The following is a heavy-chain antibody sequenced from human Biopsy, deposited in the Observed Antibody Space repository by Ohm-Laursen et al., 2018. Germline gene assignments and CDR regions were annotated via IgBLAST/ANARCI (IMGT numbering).Heavy chain of an antibody. Sequence: SDTLSFTCTDSGDSINNYYWSWIRQPAGKGLEWIGRIYTSGSPNYNLSLESRVTMSVDTSKNQFSLNLRSVTAADTAVYYCARGTGRYYVYGAFDIWGQGTVVTVSS. CDR1: GDSINNYY. CDR3: ARGTGRYYVYGAFDI. J-gene: IGHJ3*02. CDR2: IYTSGSP. V-gene: IGHV4-4*07. D-gene: IGHD1-26*01.